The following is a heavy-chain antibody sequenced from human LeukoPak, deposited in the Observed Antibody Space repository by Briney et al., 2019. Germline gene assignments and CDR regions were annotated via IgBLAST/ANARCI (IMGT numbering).Heavy chain of an antibody. D-gene: IGHD5-12*01. J-gene: IGHJ4*02. CDR3: AREGSGYYHFDY. CDR2: ISYDGGNE. V-gene: IGHV3-30-3*01. Sequence: GGSLRLSCAASGFTFSNYAMHWVRQAPGKGLEWVVVISYDGGNEYCADSVKGRFTFSRDNSKNTLYLQMNSLRAEDTAVYYCAREGSGYYHFDYWGQGTLVTVSS. CDR1: GFTFSNYA.